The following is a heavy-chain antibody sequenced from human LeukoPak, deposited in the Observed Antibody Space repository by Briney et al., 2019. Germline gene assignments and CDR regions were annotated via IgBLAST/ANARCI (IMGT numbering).Heavy chain of an antibody. CDR3: AKHHCSSTSCYRVFDF. CDR2: IDSGGIT. Sequence: PGGSLRLSCAASGFTFSSYAMSWVRQAPGKGLEWVSVIDSGGITYYADSVKGRFTISRDNSKNTLYLQMNSLRAEDTAVYYCAKHHCSSTSCYRVFDFWGQGTLVTVSS. V-gene: IGHV3-23*01. J-gene: IGHJ4*02. D-gene: IGHD2-2*02. CDR1: GFTFSSYA.